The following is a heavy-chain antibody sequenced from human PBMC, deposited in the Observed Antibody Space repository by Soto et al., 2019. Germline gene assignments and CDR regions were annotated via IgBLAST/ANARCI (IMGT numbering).Heavy chain of an antibody. D-gene: IGHD1-7*01. CDR2: IYYSGST. Sequence: SETLFLTCTVSGGSIGSYYCSWIRQPPGKGLERIGYIYYSGSTNYNPSLKSRVTISVDTSKNQFSLKLSSVTAADMAVYYCARAYRKRELPLGFDPWGQGTLVTVPQ. CDR1: GGSIGSYY. V-gene: IGHV4-59*01. J-gene: IGHJ5*02. CDR3: ARAYRKRELPLGFDP.